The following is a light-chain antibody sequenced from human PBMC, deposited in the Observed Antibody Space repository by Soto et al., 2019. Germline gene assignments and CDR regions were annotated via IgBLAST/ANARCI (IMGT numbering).Light chain of an antibody. CDR3: QQRSNWPLIT. CDR2: DAS. V-gene: IGKV3-11*01. J-gene: IGKJ5*01. CDR1: QSVSSY. Sequence: EIVLTQSPATLSLSPGERVTLSCRASQSVSSYLAWYQQKPGQAPRLLIYDASNRATGISARFSGSGSGTDFTLTISTLEPEDFAVYYCQQRSNWPLITFGQGTRLEIK.